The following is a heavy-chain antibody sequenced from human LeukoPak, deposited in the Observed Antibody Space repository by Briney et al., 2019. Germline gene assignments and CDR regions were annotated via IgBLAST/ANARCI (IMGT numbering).Heavy chain of an antibody. CDR1: GFTFSSYS. D-gene: IGHD3-3*01. Sequence: GGSLRLSCAASGFTFSSYSMNWVRQAPGKGLEWVSSISSSSSYIYYADSVKGRFTISRDNAKNSLYLQMNSLRAGDTAVYYCARDRKYYDFWSGSYGMDVWGQGTTVTVSS. CDR3: ARDRKYYDFWSGSYGMDV. J-gene: IGHJ6*02. V-gene: IGHV3-21*01. CDR2: ISSSSSYI.